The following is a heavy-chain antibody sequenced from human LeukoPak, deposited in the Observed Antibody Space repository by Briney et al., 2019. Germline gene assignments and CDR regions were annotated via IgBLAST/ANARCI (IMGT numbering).Heavy chain of an antibody. Sequence: ASVKVSCKASGYTFTSYGISWVRQAPGQGLEWMGWFSAYNGNTNYAQKLQGRVTMTTDTCTSTAYMELRSLRSDDTAVYYCARYSSGRYYFDYWGQGTLVTVSS. CDR3: ARYSSGRYYFDY. CDR2: FSAYNGNT. J-gene: IGHJ4*02. CDR1: GYTFTSYG. D-gene: IGHD6-19*01. V-gene: IGHV1-18*01.